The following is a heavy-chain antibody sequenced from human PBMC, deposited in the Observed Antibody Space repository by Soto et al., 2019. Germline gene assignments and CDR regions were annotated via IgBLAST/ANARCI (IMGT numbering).Heavy chain of an antibody. Sequence: QVQLVQSGAEVKKPGSSVKVSCKASGGTFSSYTISWVRQAPGQGLEWMGRIIPILGIANYAQKFQGRVTITADKSTSTAYMELSSLRSEDTAVYYCARDGIEAAGRGFDYWGQGTLVTVSS. CDR3: ARDGIEAAGRGFDY. CDR2: IIPILGIA. V-gene: IGHV1-69*08. D-gene: IGHD6-13*01. CDR1: GGTFSSYT. J-gene: IGHJ4*02.